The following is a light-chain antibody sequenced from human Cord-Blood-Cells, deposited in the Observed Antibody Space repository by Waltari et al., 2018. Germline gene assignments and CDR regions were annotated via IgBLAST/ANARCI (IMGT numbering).Light chain of an antibody. CDR2: EVS. Sequence: QSALTQPPSASGSPGQSLTLSCPGPSSDVGGSTYVSWYQQHPGKAPKLMIYEVSKRPSGVPDRFSGSKSGNTASLTVSGLQAEDEADYYCSSYAGSNNRVFGGGTKLTVL. J-gene: IGLJ3*02. CDR3: SSYAGSNNRV. V-gene: IGLV2-8*01. CDR1: SSDVGGSTY.